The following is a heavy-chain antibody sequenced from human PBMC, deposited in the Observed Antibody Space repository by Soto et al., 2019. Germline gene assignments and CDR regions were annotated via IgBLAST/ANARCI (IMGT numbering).Heavy chain of an antibody. V-gene: IGHV3-30-3*01. Sequence: WGSLRLSCAASGFTFSDYTMHWVRHVPGQGLEWVAVISFDVHIKYDADSVKGRFTISRDNSKNTLFLQMNSLKGEDTAVYSCARAPRVYCTSLSYIRLYGPEVWGKGNTVIVSA. CDR2: ISFDVHIK. J-gene: IGHJ6*04. D-gene: IGHD2-8*01. CDR1: GFTFSDYT. CDR3: ARAPRVYCTSLSYIRLYGPEV.